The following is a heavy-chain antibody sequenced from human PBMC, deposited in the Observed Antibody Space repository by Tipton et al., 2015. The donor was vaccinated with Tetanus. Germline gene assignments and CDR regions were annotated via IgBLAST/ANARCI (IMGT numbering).Heavy chain of an antibody. CDR1: GYTFTRNA. CDR2: IYTDNGNT. V-gene: IGHV1-3*04. Sequence: QSGPEVKKPGASMKVSCKASGYTFTRNAMHWARQAPGRRLEWMGWIYTDNGNTVYSQSFQGRVTITRDTSATTAYMELSSLRSEDTAVYYCARGFDGGFDYWGQGTLVTVSS. CDR3: ARGFDGGFDY. D-gene: IGHD3-9*01. J-gene: IGHJ4*02.